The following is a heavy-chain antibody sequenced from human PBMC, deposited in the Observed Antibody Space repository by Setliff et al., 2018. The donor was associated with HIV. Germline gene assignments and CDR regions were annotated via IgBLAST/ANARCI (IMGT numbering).Heavy chain of an antibody. V-gene: IGHV1-69*10. Sequence: SVKVSCKASGGTFSSYAISWVRQAPGQGLERVGGIIPILGIANYAQKFQGRVTITADISTRTVYMELSSLTSEDTAIYYCARDHQTMLWLDYWGQGTLVTVSS. CDR3: ARDHQTMLWLDY. CDR2: IIPILGIA. J-gene: IGHJ4*02. CDR1: GGTFSSYA. D-gene: IGHD2-21*01.